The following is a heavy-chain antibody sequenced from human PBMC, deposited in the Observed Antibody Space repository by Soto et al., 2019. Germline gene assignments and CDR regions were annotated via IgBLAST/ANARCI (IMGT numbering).Heavy chain of an antibody. CDR1: GGTFSSYA. D-gene: IGHD3-22*01. CDR2: IIPIFGTA. V-gene: IGHV1-69*13. Sequence: SVKVSCKASGGTFSSYAISWVRQAPGQGLEWMGGIIPIFGTANYAQKFQGRVTITADESTSTAYMELSSLRSEDTAVYYCASEPHYYDSSGYYPWTFDYWGQGTLVTVSS. J-gene: IGHJ4*02. CDR3: ASEPHYYDSSGYYPWTFDY.